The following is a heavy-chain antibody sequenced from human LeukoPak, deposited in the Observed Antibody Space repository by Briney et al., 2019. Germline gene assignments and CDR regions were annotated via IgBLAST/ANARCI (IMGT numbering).Heavy chain of an antibody. CDR3: ARAITYCSSTSCYSPDF. CDR2: ISYDGSNE. D-gene: IGHD2-2*01. J-gene: IGHJ4*02. CDR1: GFTFGSYG. V-gene: IGHV3-30*03. Sequence: GGSLRLSCAASGFTFGSYGMHWVRQAPGKGLEWVAAISYDGSNEYYLDSVKGRFTVSRDNSKNTLNLQMNTLTPEDKAVYYCARAITYCSSTSCYSPDFWGQGTLVTVSS.